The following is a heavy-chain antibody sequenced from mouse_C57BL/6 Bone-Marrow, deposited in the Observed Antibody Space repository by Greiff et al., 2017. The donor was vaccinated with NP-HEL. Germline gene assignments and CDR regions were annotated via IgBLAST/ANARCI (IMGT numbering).Heavy chain of an antibody. V-gene: IGHV1-55*01. Sequence: QVQLPQPGAELVKPGASVKMSCKASGYTFTSYWITWVKQRPGQGLEWIGDIYPGSGSTNYNEKFKSKATLTVATSSSTADMQLSSLTSEDAAVYYSARGDSSGTWGQGTTLTVAS. J-gene: IGHJ2*01. CDR3: ARGDSSGT. CDR1: GYTFTSYW. D-gene: IGHD3-2*02. CDR2: IYPGSGST.